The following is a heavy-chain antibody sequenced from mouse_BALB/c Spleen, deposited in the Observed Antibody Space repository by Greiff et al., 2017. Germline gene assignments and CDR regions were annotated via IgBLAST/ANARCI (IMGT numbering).Heavy chain of an antibody. V-gene: IGHV1-54*03. D-gene: IGHD2-4*01. CDR3: ARWGDYDAY. Sequence: LVESGAELVRPGTSVKVSCKASGYAFTNYLIEWVKQRPGQGLEWIGVINPGSGGTNYNEKFKGKATLTADKSSSTAYMQLSSLTSDDSAVYFCARWGDYDAYWGQGTLVTVSA. CDR1: GYAFTNYL. CDR2: INPGSGGT. J-gene: IGHJ3*01.